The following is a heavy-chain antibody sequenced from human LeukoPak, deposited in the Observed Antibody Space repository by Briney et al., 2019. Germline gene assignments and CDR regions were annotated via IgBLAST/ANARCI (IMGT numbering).Heavy chain of an antibody. D-gene: IGHD2-15*01. CDR2: IGADGSDT. V-gene: IGHV3-23*01. J-gene: IGHJ4*02. CDR3: AKGRYCTGGTCTLFHY. CDR1: EFTFSSYP. Sequence: GGSLGLSCAASEFTFSSYPMSWVRQAPGKGLEWVSAIGADGSDTYYAHSVKGRFTISRDNFKNTLHLQMNGLRAEDTALYYCAKGRYCTGGTCTLFHYWGQGTLVTVSS.